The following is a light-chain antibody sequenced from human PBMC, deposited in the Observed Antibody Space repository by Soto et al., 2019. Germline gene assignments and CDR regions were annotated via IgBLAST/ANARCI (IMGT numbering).Light chain of an antibody. CDR3: WSFAGRSTYV. CDR2: DNN. J-gene: IGLJ1*01. V-gene: IGLV1-51*01. CDR1: SSNIGNNY. Sequence: QSLLTQPPSVSAAAGQKVTISCSGSSSNIGNNYVSWYQQLPGTAPKLLIYDNNKRPSGIPDRFSGSKSGTSATLGITGRQAEDDEDYYTWSFAGRSTYVFVGGMKVT.